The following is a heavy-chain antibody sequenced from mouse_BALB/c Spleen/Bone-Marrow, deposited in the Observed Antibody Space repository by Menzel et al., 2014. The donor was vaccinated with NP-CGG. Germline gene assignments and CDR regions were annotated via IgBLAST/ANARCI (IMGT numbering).Heavy chain of an antibody. Sequence: EVQVVESGGGLVKPGGSLKLSCAASGFTFSSYAMSWVRQTPEKRLEWVATISSGGSYTYYPDSVKGRFTISRDNAKNTLYLQMSSLRSEDTAMYYCARRTLYRYDAGAMDYGGQGTSVTVSA. CDR3: ARRTLYRYDAGAMDY. J-gene: IGHJ4*01. V-gene: IGHV5-9-3*01. CDR1: GFTFSSYA. CDR2: ISSGGSYT. D-gene: IGHD2-14*01.